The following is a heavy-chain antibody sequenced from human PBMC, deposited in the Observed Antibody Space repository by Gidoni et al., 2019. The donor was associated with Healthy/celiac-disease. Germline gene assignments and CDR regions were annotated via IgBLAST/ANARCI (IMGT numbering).Heavy chain of an antibody. Sequence: QLQLVESGGGVVQPGRSLRLSCPASGFTFSIYAMHWVRQAPGKGLEWVAVISYDGSNKYYADSVKGRFTISRDNSKNTLYLQMNSLRAEDTAVYYCAREGRYSGYDSSLFDYWGQGTLVTVSS. V-gene: IGHV3-30-3*01. CDR1: GFTFSIYA. J-gene: IGHJ4*02. CDR2: ISYDGSNK. D-gene: IGHD5-12*01. CDR3: AREGRYSGYDSSLFDY.